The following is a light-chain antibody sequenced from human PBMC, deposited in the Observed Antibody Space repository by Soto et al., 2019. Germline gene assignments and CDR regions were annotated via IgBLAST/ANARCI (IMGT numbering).Light chain of an antibody. Sequence: QSVLTQPPSASGTPGQRVTISCSGSSSNIGSNTANWYQQLPGTAPKLLIYSNNQRPSGVPDRFSSSKSGTSASLAISGLQSEDEADYYCAAWDDSLNGYVFGTGTKVTVL. V-gene: IGLV1-44*01. CDR1: SSNIGSNT. CDR3: AAWDDSLNGYV. J-gene: IGLJ1*01. CDR2: SNN.